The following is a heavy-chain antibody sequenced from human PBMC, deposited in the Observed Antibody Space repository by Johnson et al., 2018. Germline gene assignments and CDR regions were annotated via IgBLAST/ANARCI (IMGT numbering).Heavy chain of an antibody. J-gene: IGHJ3*02. V-gene: IGHV3-9*01. CDR2: ISWNSGSI. Sequence: VSGISWNSGSIGYADSVKGRFTISRDNAKNSLYLQMNSLRAEDTALYYCAKDTAIGAFDIWGQGTMVTVSS. CDR3: AKDTAIGAFDI.